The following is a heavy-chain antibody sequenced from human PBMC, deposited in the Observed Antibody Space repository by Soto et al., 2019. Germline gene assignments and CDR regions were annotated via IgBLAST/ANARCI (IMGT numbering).Heavy chain of an antibody. J-gene: IGHJ4*02. Sequence: QVQLVQSGAEVKKPGSSVKVSCKASGGTFSSYTISWVRQAPGQGLEWMGRIIPILGIANYAQKFQGRVTMTADKSTSTAYMELSSLRSEDTAVYYCAREALADCGGDCYTRGQGTLVTVSS. CDR3: AREALADCGGDCYT. V-gene: IGHV1-69*08. CDR2: IIPILGIA. CDR1: GGTFSSYT. D-gene: IGHD2-21*02.